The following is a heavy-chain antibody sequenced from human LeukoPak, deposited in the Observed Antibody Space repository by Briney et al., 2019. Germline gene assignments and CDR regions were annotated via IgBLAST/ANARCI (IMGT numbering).Heavy chain of an antibody. V-gene: IGHV3-30*03. CDR3: ARVDWMIGAFDI. Sequence: PGGSLRLSCAASGFTFSSYDMHWVRQAPGKGLEWVTVISYDGSNKYYGDSVKGRFTISRDNSKNTLYLKMNSLRAEDTAVYYCARVDWMIGAFDIWGQGTMVTVSS. D-gene: IGHD3-22*01. CDR1: GFTFSSYD. CDR2: ISYDGSNK. J-gene: IGHJ3*02.